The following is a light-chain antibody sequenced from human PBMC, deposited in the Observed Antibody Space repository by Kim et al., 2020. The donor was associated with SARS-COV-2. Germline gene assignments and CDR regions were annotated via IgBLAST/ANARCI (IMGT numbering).Light chain of an antibody. CDR3: QQVITFPVT. CDR2: AAS. CDR1: QDVSSW. V-gene: IGKV1-12*01. Sequence: ASVGDRVTITCRASQDVSSWLAWYQQKPGKAPKLLISAASSLQSGVPSRFSGSGSGTDFTLAISSLQPEDSATYYCQQVITFPVTFGQGTRLEIK. J-gene: IGKJ5*01.